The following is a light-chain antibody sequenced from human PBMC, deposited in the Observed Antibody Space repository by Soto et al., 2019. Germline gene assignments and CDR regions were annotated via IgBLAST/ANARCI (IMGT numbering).Light chain of an antibody. J-gene: IGKJ1*01. CDR3: QQYGSSLTWT. Sequence: EIVLTQSPGTLSLSPGERATLSCRASQSVSSSHLAWYQQKPGQAPRLLIYGASSRATGIPDRFSGGGSGTDFTLTISRLEPEDFAVYYCQQYGSSLTWTFGQGTKVDIK. CDR2: GAS. V-gene: IGKV3-20*01. CDR1: QSVSSSH.